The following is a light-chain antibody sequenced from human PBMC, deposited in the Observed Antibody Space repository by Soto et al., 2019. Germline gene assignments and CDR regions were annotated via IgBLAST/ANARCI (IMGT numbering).Light chain of an antibody. J-gene: IGKJ1*01. CDR2: KVS. CDR3: MQGTYWPPWT. V-gene: IGKV2-30*01. Sequence: DVVMTQSPLSLPVTLGQPASISCRSSQSLVDSDGNTYLNWFQQRPGQSPRRLIYKVSNRDSGVPDRCSGSGSGTDFTLKISRVEAEDVGVYYCMQGTYWPPWTFGQGTKVEIK. CDR1: QSLVDSDGNTY.